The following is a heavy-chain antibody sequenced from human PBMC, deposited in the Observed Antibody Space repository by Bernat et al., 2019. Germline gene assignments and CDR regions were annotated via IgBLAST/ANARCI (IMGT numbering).Heavy chain of an antibody. CDR2: INAGNGNT. D-gene: IGHD6-19*01. CDR3: ARRVAGSRGTDY. CDR1: GYTFTSYA. V-gene: IGHV1-3*01. J-gene: IGHJ4*02. Sequence: QVQLVQSGAEVKKPGASVKVSCKASGYTFTSYAMHWVRQAPGQRLEWMGWINAGNGNTKNSQKFQGSVTITRETTASTAYMELSGLRSEDTAVYYCARRVAGSRGTDYWGQGTLVTVPS.